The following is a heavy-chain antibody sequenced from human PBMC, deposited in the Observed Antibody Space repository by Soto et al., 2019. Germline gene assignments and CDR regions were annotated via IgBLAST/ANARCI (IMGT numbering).Heavy chain of an antibody. D-gene: IGHD3-10*01. CDR1: GGSISSSNW. CDR2: IYHSGST. V-gene: IGHV4-4*02. CDR3: ASGWFGEFVYYFDY. Sequence: PSETLSLTCAVSGGSISSSNWWSWVRQPPGKGLEWIGEIYHSGSTNYNPSLKSRVTISVDKSKNQFSLKLSSVTAADTAVYYCASGWFGEFVYYFDYWGQGTLVTVSS. J-gene: IGHJ4*02.